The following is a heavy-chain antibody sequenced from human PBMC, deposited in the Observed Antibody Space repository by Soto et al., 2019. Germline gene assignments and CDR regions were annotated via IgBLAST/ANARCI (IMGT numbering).Heavy chain of an antibody. D-gene: IGHD6-19*01. CDR2: ISYDGSNK. CDR1: GFTFSSYA. Sequence: HPGGSLRLSCAASGFTFSSYAMHWVRQAPGKGLEWVAVISYDGSNKYYADSVKGRFTISRDNSKNTLYLQMNSLRAEDTAVYYCARDFREGLIAVAHWGQRTMVTVSS. J-gene: IGHJ3*01. CDR3: ARDFREGLIAVAH. V-gene: IGHV3-30-3*01.